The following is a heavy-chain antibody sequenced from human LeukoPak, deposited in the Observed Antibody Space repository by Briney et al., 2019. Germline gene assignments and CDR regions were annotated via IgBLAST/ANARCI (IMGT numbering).Heavy chain of an antibody. V-gene: IGHV4-59*08. D-gene: IGHD6-6*01. Sequence: PSETLSLTCTVSGGSISSYYWSWIRQPPGKGLEWIGYIYYSGSTNYNPSLKSRVTISVDTSKNQFSLKLSSVTAADTAVYYCARHARRSGYYYYYMDVWGKGTTVTVSS. J-gene: IGHJ6*03. CDR3: ARHARRSGYYYYYMDV. CDR1: GGSISSYY. CDR2: IYYSGST.